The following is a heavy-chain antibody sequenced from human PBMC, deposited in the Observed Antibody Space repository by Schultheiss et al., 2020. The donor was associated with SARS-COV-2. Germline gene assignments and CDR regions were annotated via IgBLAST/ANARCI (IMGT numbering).Heavy chain of an antibody. CDR3: AKDKLLHYYDSSGYLDY. CDR1: GFTFSSYG. CDR2: ISYDGSIK. J-gene: IGHJ4*02. V-gene: IGHV3-30*18. D-gene: IGHD3-22*01. Sequence: GGSLRLSCAASGFTFSSYGMHWVRQAPGKGLEWVAVISYDGSIKYYVDSVKGRFTIYRDNSKNTLYLQMNSLRAEDTAVYYCAKDKLLHYYDSSGYLDYWGQGTLVTVAS.